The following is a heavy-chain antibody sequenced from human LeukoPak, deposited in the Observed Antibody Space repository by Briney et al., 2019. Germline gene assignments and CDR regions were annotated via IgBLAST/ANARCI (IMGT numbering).Heavy chain of an antibody. D-gene: IGHD6-19*01. Sequence: GASVKVSCKASGGTFSSYAVSWVRQAPGQGLEWMGGIIPIFGTANYAQKFQGRVTITADKSTSTAYMELSSLRSEDTAVYYCARDGGSGWYDYWGQGTLVTVSS. V-gene: IGHV1-69*06. CDR2: IIPIFGTA. J-gene: IGHJ4*02. CDR3: ARDGGSGWYDY. CDR1: GGTFSSYA.